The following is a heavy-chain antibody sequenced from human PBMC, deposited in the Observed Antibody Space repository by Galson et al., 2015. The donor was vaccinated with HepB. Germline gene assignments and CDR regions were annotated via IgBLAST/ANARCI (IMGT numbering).Heavy chain of an antibody. D-gene: IGHD3-3*02. Sequence: SLRLSCAASGFTFSTYSMHWVRQAPGKGLEWVSFISRDGSNQNYVDSVRGRFTISRDNSKNTLYLQLKNLRVEDTAVYYCARGSPMGRSIIIRSSEYFHYWGQGTQVTVSS. V-gene: IGHV3-30*04. CDR1: GFTFSTYS. CDR2: ISRDGSNQ. J-gene: IGHJ1*01. CDR3: ARGSPMGRSIIIRSSEYFHY.